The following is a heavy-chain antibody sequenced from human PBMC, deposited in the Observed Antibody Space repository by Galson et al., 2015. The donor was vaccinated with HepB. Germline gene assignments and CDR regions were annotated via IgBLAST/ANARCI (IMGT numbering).Heavy chain of an antibody. CDR3: ATAPRKMGATTPDAFDI. V-gene: IGHV1-69-2*01. CDR2: VDPEDGET. J-gene: IGHJ3*02. D-gene: IGHD1-26*01. Sequence: CKVSGYTFTDYYMHWVQQAPGKGLEWMGLVDPEDGETIYAEKFQGRVTITADTSTDTAYMELSSLRSEDTAVYYCATAPRKMGATTPDAFDIWGQGTMVTVSS. CDR1: GYTFTDYY.